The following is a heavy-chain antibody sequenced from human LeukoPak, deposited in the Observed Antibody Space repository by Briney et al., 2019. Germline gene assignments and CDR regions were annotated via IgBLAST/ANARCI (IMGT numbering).Heavy chain of an antibody. V-gene: IGHV4-34*01. D-gene: IGHD3-3*01. CDR1: DGSFSGYY. J-gene: IGHJ4*02. Sequence: PSETLSLTCAVYDGSFSGYYWSWIRQPPGKGLEWIGEINHSGSTNYNPSLNSRVTISLDTSKSQFSLKVRYVTAADTAVYYCARGLNDSWTGENYWGQGTLVTVSS. CDR2: INHSGST. CDR3: ARGLNDSWTGENY.